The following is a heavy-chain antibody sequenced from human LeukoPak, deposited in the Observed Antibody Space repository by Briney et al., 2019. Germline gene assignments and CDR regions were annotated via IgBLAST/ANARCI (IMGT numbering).Heavy chain of an antibody. D-gene: IGHD3-22*01. V-gene: IGHV3-11*01. Sequence: PGGSLRLSRAASGFSFSDYYVSWIRQAPGKGLEWVSHISSSGGSTSYADSVKGRFTISRDNAKKSLFLHMSSLRAEDAAVYYCAAQGYFDDSGYYPYYFNYWGQGTLVTVSS. CDR1: GFSFSDYY. CDR2: ISSSGGST. J-gene: IGHJ4*02. CDR3: AAQGYFDDSGYYPYYFNY.